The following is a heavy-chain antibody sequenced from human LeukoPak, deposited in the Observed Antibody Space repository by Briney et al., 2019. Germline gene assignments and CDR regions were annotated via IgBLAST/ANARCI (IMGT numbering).Heavy chain of an antibody. J-gene: IGHJ4*02. V-gene: IGHV1-2*02. D-gene: IGHD3-10*01. Sequence: ASVKVSCKASGYTFTGYYMHWVRQAPGQGLEWMGWINPNSGGTNYAQKFQGRVTMTRDTSISTAYMGLSRLRSDDTAVYYCARDLDGSGSYWDYWGQGTLVTVSS. CDR2: INPNSGGT. CDR1: GYTFTGYY. CDR3: ARDLDGSGSYWDY.